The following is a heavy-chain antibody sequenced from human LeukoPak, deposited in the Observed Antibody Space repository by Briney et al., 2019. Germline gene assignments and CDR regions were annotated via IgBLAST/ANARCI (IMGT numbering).Heavy chain of an antibody. D-gene: IGHD2-15*01. Sequence: SETLSLTCTVSGGSINNYYWSWIRQPPGKGLEWIGYISDSGSTNYNPSLKSRVTISVDTSKNQFSLKLSSVTAADTAVYYCARDQLGGGSPAWFDPWGQGTLVTVSS. J-gene: IGHJ5*02. V-gene: IGHV4-59*12. CDR1: GGSINNYY. CDR3: ARDQLGGGSPAWFDP. CDR2: ISDSGST.